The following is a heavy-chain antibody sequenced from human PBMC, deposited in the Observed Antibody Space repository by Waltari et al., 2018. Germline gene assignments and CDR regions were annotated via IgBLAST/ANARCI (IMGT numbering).Heavy chain of an antibody. Sequence: QVQLEQSGAEVRKPGASVKVSCKVSGYTFTDSYIHWVRQAPGQGLEWMGWFNPNTGGTAYAQNFQGRVTLTGDTSISTAYMEVTRLRSDDTAIYYCARDRRKDFGGNPGDYWGQGTLVTVSS. D-gene: IGHD4-17*01. V-gene: IGHV1-2*02. CDR1: GYTFTDSY. J-gene: IGHJ4*02. CDR2: FNPNTGGT. CDR3: ARDRRKDFGGNPGDY.